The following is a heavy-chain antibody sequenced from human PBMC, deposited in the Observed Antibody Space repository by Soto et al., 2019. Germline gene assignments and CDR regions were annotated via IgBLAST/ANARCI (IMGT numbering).Heavy chain of an antibody. J-gene: IGHJ4*02. Sequence: EVQLVESGGGLVQPGGSLRLSCAASGFTFSSYSMNWVRQAPGKGLEWVSYISSSSSTIYYADSVKGRFTISRDNAKNSLYLQMNSLRDEDTAVYYCARDGRDVVVPAAMYLDYWGQGTLVTVSS. CDR2: ISSSSSTI. D-gene: IGHD2-2*01. V-gene: IGHV3-48*02. CDR3: ARDGRDVVVPAAMYLDY. CDR1: GFTFSSYS.